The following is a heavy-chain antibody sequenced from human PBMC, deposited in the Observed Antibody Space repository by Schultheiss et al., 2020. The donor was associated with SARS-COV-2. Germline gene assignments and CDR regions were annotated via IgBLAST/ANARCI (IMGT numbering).Heavy chain of an antibody. Sequence: ASVKVSCKASGYTFTSYGISWVRQAPGQGLEWMGWISAYNGNTNYAQKLQGRVTMTTDTSTSTAYMELRSLRSDDTAVYYCARGADSSGYYYLLFDYWGQGTLVTVSS. J-gene: IGHJ4*02. V-gene: IGHV1-18*01. CDR2: ISAYNGNT. D-gene: IGHD3-22*01. CDR3: ARGADSSGYYYLLFDY. CDR1: GYTFTSYG.